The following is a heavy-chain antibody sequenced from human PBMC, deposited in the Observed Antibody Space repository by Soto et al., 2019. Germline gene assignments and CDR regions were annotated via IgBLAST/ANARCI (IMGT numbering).Heavy chain of an antibody. D-gene: IGHD3-3*01. Sequence: PSETLSLTCTVSGGSISSSSYYWGWICQPRGKGLAWLGSVYCSGSTYYNPSLKRRVTISVDTSKNQFSLKLSSVTAADTAVYYCARHWTYYDFWSGYYSDGMDVWGQGTTVT. CDR2: VYCSGST. CDR3: ARHWTYYDFWSGYYSDGMDV. J-gene: IGHJ6*02. CDR1: GGSISSSSYY. V-gene: IGHV4-39*01.